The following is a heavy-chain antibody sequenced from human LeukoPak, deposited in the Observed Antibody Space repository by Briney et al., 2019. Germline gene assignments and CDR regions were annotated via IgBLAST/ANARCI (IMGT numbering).Heavy chain of an antibody. CDR1: GFTFSRHG. CDR3: ARDRAWNYFDY. V-gene: IGHV3-30*03. Sequence: GGSLRLSCAPSGFTFSRHGMHWVRQAPGKGLEWVAIISNDGSREYYAHSVEGRFTSSRDNSKNTRYLQMDSLRAEDTAVYYCARDRAWNYFDYWGQGTLVTVSS. J-gene: IGHJ4*02. D-gene: IGHD3-3*01. CDR2: ISNDGSRE.